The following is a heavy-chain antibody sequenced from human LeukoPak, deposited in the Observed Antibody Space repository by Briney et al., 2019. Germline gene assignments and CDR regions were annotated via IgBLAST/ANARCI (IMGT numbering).Heavy chain of an antibody. CDR3: ARDQATSGGGLDS. D-gene: IGHD3-16*01. CDR1: GFTVSGTH. J-gene: IGHJ4*02. Sequence: GGSLRLSCAASGFTVSGTHMSWVRQAPGKGLEWISAIYTGGTTYYSDSVEGRFTISRDKSKNTLYLHMDSLRVEETAVYYCARDQATSGGGLDSWGQGTLVTVSS. CDR2: IYTGGTT. V-gene: IGHV3-53*01.